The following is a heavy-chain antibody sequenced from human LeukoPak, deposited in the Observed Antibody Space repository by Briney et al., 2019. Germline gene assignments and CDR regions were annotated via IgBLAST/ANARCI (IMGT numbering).Heavy chain of an antibody. Sequence: GASVKVSCKASGGTFSSHEISWVRQAPGQGLEWMGGITPMFGIAKYAQKFQGRVTISAVESMSTVHMELSSLRSEDTAVYYCARDFNVVVEGWGYYYGMDVWGQGTTVTVSS. CDR3: ARDFNVVVEGWGYYYGMDV. CDR2: ITPMFGIA. J-gene: IGHJ6*02. CDR1: GGTFSSHE. D-gene: IGHD2-15*01. V-gene: IGHV1-69*13.